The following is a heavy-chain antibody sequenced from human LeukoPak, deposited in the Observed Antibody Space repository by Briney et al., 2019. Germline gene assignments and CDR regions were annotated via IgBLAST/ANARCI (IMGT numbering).Heavy chain of an antibody. CDR3: ARVLTGTTYYYYGMDV. CDR2: ISYDGSNK. CDR1: GFTFSSYG. V-gene: IGHV3-30*03. J-gene: IGHJ6*02. D-gene: IGHD1-7*01. Sequence: GGSLRLSCAASGFTFSSYGMHWVRQAPGKGLEWVAVISYDGSNKYYADSVKGRFTISRDNAKNSLYLQMNSLRAEDTAVYYCARVLTGTTYYYYGMDVWGQGTTATVSS.